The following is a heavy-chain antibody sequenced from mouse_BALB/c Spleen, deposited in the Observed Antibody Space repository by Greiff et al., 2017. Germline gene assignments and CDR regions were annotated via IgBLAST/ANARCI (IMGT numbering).Heavy chain of an antibody. Sequence: EVQGVESGGGLVQPGGSLKLSCAASGFTFSSYGMSWVRQTPDKRLELVATINSNGGSTYYPDSVKGRFTISRDNAKNTLYLQMSSMKSEDTAMYCCARGREYYFDYWGQGTTLTVSA. CDR2: INSNGGST. CDR3: ARGREYYFDY. CDR1: GFTFSSYG. J-gene: IGHJ2*01. V-gene: IGHV5-6-3*01.